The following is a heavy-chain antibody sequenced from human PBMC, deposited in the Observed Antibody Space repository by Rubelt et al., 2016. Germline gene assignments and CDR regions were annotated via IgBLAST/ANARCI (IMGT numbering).Heavy chain of an antibody. CDR2: IRSGGSTK. CDR3: AKVRTGTTALTYYYYGMDV. CDR1: GFTFSSYG. V-gene: IGHV3-30*02. D-gene: IGHD1-1*01. Sequence: VQLVESGGGVVRPGGSLRLSCAASGFTFSSYGMHWVRQAPGKGLEGVPFIRSGGSTKEYADSVTGRFTISRDNSKNTLYLQMNSLRAEDTAVYYCAKVRTGTTALTYYYYGMDVWGQGTTVTVSS. J-gene: IGHJ6*02.